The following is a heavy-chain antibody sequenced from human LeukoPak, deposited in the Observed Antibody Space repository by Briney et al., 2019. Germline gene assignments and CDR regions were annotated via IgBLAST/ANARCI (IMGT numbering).Heavy chain of an antibody. D-gene: IGHD3-3*01. V-gene: IGHV3-23*01. J-gene: IGHJ4*02. CDR2: ISGSGDSI. CDR3: AISYYDFWSVYFDY. CDR1: GFTFSSYA. Sequence: GGSLRLSCAASGFTFSSYAMSWVRQAPGKGLEWVSAISGSGDSIYYADSVKGRFTISRDNSKNTLYLQVNSLRAEDTAVYYCAISYYDFWSVYFDYWGQGTLVTVSS.